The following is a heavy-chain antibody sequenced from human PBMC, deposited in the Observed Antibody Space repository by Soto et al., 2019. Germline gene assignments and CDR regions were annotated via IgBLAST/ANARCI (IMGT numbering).Heavy chain of an antibody. Sequence: ASVKVSCKASGYTFTSYGISWVRQAPGQGLEWMGWISAYNGNTNYAQKLQGRVTMTTDTSTSTAYMELRSLRSDDTAVYYCARDPVVVVAASNWFDPWGQGXLVTVS. J-gene: IGHJ5*02. CDR3: ARDPVVVVAASNWFDP. D-gene: IGHD2-15*01. CDR2: ISAYNGNT. CDR1: GYTFTSYG. V-gene: IGHV1-18*01.